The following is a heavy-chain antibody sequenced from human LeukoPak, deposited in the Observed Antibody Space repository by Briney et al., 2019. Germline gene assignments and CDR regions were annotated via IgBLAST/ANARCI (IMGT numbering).Heavy chain of an antibody. D-gene: IGHD3-3*01. J-gene: IGHJ5*02. CDR2: LSYSGST. CDR3: ARVFIIGWLDP. V-gene: IGHV4-34*10. CDR1: GGSFSGYY. Sequence: SETLSLTCAVYGGSFSGYYWGWIRQPPGKGLEWIGSLSYSGSTYYNSSLTSRVTMSLDTSKNQFYLKLSSVTAADTAVYYCARVFIIGWLDPWGLGTLVTVSS.